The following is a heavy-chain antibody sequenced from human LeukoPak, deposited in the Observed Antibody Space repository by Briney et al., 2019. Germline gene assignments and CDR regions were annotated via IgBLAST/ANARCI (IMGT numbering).Heavy chain of an antibody. CDR3: AKERKLLPFDC. CDR2: IQNDEIDK. D-gene: IGHD4-23*01. Sequence: GGSLRLSCAASGFTFATYGMHWVRLAPGKELEWVAFIQNDEIDKFYADSVRGRFTVSRDNSKNTLYLQMDSLRPEDTAVYYCAKERKLLPFDCWGQGTPVTVSS. J-gene: IGHJ4*02. V-gene: IGHV3-30*02. CDR1: GFTFATYG.